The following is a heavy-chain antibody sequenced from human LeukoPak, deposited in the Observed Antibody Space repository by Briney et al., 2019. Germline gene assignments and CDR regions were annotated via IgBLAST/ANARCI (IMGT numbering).Heavy chain of an antibody. CDR1: GFTVSDHY. Sequence: GGSLRLSCAASGFTVSDHYMSWVRQAPGQGLESVSLIYSGGTTLYADSVKGRFTISRDNSKSTLYLQMNSLRAEDTAVYYCARDRHQGAFDMWGQGTMVIVSS. D-gene: IGHD2-2*01. V-gene: IGHV3-53*01. CDR2: IYSGGTT. J-gene: IGHJ3*02. CDR3: ARDRHQGAFDM.